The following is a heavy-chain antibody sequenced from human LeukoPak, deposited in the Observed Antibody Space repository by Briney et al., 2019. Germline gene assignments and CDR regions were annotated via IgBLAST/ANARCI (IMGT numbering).Heavy chain of an antibody. Sequence: ASVKVSCKASGDTFIRYAINWVRQVTGQGLEWMGWMNPKSGNTGYAQKFQGRVTITRNTSISTAYMEVSSLRYEDTAVYYCARRAVDNSYYYYMDVWGKGTTVTVSS. CDR2: MNPKSGNT. V-gene: IGHV1-8*03. J-gene: IGHJ6*03. CDR3: ARRAVDNSYYYYMDV. CDR1: GDTFIRYA. D-gene: IGHD6-19*01.